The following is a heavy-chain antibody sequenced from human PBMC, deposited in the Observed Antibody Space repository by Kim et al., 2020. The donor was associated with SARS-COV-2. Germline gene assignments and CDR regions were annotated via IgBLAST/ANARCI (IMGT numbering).Heavy chain of an antibody. CDR3: AKISSSWSGGDRVSGAVYWPPDGMDV. CDR1: GYSFTSYW. V-gene: IGHV5-51*01. D-gene: IGHD6-13*01. CDR2: IYPGDSDT. Sequence: GESLKISCKGSGYSFTSYWIGWVRQMPGKGLEWMGIIYPGDSDTRYSPSFQGQVTISADKSISTAYLQWSSLKASDTAMYYCAKISSSWSGGDRVSGAVYWPPDGMDVWGQGTTVTVSS. J-gene: IGHJ6*02.